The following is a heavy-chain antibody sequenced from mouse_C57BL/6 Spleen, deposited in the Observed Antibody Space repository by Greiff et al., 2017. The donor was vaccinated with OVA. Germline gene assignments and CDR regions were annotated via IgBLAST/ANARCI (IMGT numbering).Heavy chain of an antibody. V-gene: IGHV1-52*01. CDR2: IDPSDSET. Sequence: VQLQQPRAELVRPGSSVKLSCKASGYTFTSYWMHWVKQRPIQGLEWIGNIDPSDSETHYNQKFKDKATLTEDKSSSTAYMQLSSLTSEDSAVYYCLFIYYGSSSYYYAMDYWGQGTSVTVSS. CDR3: LFIYYGSSSYYYAMDY. D-gene: IGHD1-1*01. CDR1: GYTFTSYW. J-gene: IGHJ4*01.